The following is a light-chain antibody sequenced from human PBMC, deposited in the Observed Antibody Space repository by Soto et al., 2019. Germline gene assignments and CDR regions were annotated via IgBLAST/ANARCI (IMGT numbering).Light chain of an antibody. V-gene: IGLV1-51*01. Sequence: QSVLTQPPSVSAAPGQKVTISCSGSSSNIGNNYVSWYQQLPGTAPKLLIYENSQRPSGIPDRFSASKSGTSATLGITGLQTGDEADYFCGSWDSGLSVLWVFGGGTKLNVL. CDR3: GSWDSGLSVLWV. J-gene: IGLJ3*02. CDR1: SSNIGNNY. CDR2: ENS.